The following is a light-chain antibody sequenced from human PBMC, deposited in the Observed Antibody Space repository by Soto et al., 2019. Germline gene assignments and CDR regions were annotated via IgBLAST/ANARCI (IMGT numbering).Light chain of an antibody. CDR3: QQYNSYSEA. CDR2: KAS. CDR1: ESLSAW. V-gene: IGKV1-5*03. Sequence: IQMTQSPSNLSASVGDTVTITCRASESLSAWLAWYQQKPGKAPKLLIYKASTLKSGVPSRFSGSGSGTEFTLTISSLQPDDFATYYCQQYNSYSEAFGQGTKVDI. J-gene: IGKJ1*01.